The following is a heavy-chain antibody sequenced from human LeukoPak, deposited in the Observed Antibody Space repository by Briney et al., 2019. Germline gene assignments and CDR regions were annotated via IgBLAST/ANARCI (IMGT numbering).Heavy chain of an antibody. CDR2: IYYSGST. J-gene: IGHJ6*03. Sequence: SQTLSLTCTVSGGSISSGGYYWSWIRQHPGKGLEWIGYIYYSGSTYYNPSLKSRVTISVDTSKNQFSLKLSSVTAADTAVYYCARVRHWWSSIVVVPAAQLAPTYYYYYMDVWGKGTTVTVSS. CDR1: GGSISSGGYY. V-gene: IGHV4-31*03. D-gene: IGHD2-2*01. CDR3: ARVRHWWSSIVVVPAAQLAPTYYYYYMDV.